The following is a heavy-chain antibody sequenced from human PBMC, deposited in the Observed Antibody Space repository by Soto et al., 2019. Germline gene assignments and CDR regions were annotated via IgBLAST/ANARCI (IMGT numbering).Heavy chain of an antibody. CDR1: GFTFSSYA. V-gene: IGHV3-30-3*01. D-gene: IGHD4-4*01. CDR3: ARPLWRNDYNWGYFDL. J-gene: IGHJ2*01. CDR2: ISYDGSNK. Sequence: QVQLVESGGGVVQPGRSLRLSCAASGFTFSSYAMHWVRQAPGKGLAWVAVISYDGSNKYYADSVKGRFTISRDNSKNTLYLQMNSLRAEDTAVYYCARPLWRNDYNWGYFDLWGRGTLLTVSS.